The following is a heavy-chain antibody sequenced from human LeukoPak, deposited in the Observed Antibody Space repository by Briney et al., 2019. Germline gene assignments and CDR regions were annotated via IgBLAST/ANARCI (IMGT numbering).Heavy chain of an antibody. J-gene: IGHJ1*01. CDR3: ARGLRYCSSTSCYRRGPGEYFQH. D-gene: IGHD2-2*01. V-gene: IGHV4-39*07. CDR1: GGSISTDNYY. Sequence: PSETLSLTCTVSGGSISTDNYYWGWIRQPPGKGLEWIGEINHSGSTNYNPSLKSRVTISVDTSKNQFSLKLSSVTAADTAVYYCARGLRYCSSTSCYRRGPGEYFQHWGQGTLVTVSS. CDR2: INHSGST.